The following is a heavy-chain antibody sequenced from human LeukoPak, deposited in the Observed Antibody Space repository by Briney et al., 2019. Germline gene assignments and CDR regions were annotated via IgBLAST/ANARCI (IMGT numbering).Heavy chain of an antibody. D-gene: IGHD1-1*01. CDR2: ISSSGSTI. CDR3: AKETNLRYYGMDV. J-gene: IGHJ6*02. V-gene: IGHV3-11*01. Sequence: PGGSLRLSCAASGFTFSDYYMSWIRQAPGKGLEWVSYISSSGSTIYYADSVKGRFTISRDNSKNTLYLQMNSLRAEDTAVYYCAKETNLRYYGMDVWGQGTTVTVSS. CDR1: GFTFSDYY.